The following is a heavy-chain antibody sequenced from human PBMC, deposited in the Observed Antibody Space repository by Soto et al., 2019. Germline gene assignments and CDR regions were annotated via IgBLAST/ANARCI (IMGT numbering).Heavy chain of an antibody. Sequence: EVQLVESGGGLVQPGGSLRLSCAASGFTFSSYWMSWVRQAPGNGLEWVANIKQDGSEKYYVDSVKGRFTNSRDNAKNSLYLRMNSLRAEDTAVYYCARRGSSSWPEYFQHWGQGTLVTVSS. CDR2: IKQDGSEK. CDR1: GFTFSSYW. V-gene: IGHV3-7*01. D-gene: IGHD6-13*01. J-gene: IGHJ1*01. CDR3: ARRGSSSWPEYFQH.